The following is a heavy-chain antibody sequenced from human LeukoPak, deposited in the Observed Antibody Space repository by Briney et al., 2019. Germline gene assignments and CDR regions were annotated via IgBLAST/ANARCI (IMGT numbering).Heavy chain of an antibody. CDR3: ATLYHGDSKLYYMDV. J-gene: IGHJ6*03. V-gene: IGHV1-24*01. CDR1: GYTLTELS. D-gene: IGHD4-17*01. Sequence: ASVKVSCKVSGYTLTELSMHWVRQAPGKGLEWMGGFDPEDGETIYAQKFQGRVTMTEDTSTDTAYMELSSLRSEDTAVYYCATLYHGDSKLYYMDVWGKGTTVTISS. CDR2: FDPEDGET.